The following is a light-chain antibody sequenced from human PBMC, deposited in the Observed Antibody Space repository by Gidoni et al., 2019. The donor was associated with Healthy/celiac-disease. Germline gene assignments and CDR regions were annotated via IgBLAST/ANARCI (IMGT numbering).Light chain of an antibody. CDR3: QQRSNWPLT. V-gene: IGKV3-11*01. CDR1: QSVSSY. Sequence: EIGWTQAPATLSLSPGERATLSCRASQSVSSYLAWYQQKPGQAPRLLISDASNLATGIPARFSGSVSGTDFPLTISSLAPEDFAVYSCQQRSNWPLTFGGGTKVEIK. J-gene: IGKJ4*01. CDR2: DAS.